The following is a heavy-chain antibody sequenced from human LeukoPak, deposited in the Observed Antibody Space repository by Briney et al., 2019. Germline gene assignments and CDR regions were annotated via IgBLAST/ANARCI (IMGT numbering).Heavy chain of an antibody. D-gene: IGHD5-24*01. J-gene: IGHJ4*02. V-gene: IGHV3-11*04. Sequence: GGSLRLSCAASGFTFSDYYMSWIRQAPGKGLEWVSYISSSGSTIYYADSVKGRFTISMDNAKNSLYLQMNSLRAEDTAVYYCARSLRDGYNYVGFDYWGQGTLVTVSS. CDR1: GFTFSDYY. CDR3: ARSLRDGYNYVGFDY. CDR2: ISSSGSTI.